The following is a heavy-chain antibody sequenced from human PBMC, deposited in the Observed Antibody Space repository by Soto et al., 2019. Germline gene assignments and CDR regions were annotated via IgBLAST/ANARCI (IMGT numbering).Heavy chain of an antibody. CDR1: GFTFSSYS. Sequence: PVGSLRLSCAASGFTFSSYSMNWVRQAPGKGLEWVSSISSSSSYIYYADSVKGRFTISRDNAKNSLYLQMNSLRAEDTAVYYCASPIARQVYDAFDIWGQGTMVTVSS. CDR2: ISSSSSYI. D-gene: IGHD6-13*01. V-gene: IGHV3-21*01. J-gene: IGHJ3*02. CDR3: ASPIARQVYDAFDI.